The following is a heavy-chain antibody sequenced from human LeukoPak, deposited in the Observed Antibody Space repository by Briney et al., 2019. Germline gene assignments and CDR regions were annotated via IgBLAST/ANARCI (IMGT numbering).Heavy chain of an antibody. Sequence: GGSLRLSCAASGFTFSSYWMSWVRQAPGKGLEWVANIKQDGSEKYYVDSVKGRFTISRDNAKNSVYLQMNSLRAADTAVYYCARYRRYDILTGYCFDYWGQGPLVIVSS. CDR3: ARYRRYDILTGYCFDY. CDR2: IKQDGSEK. J-gene: IGHJ4*02. V-gene: IGHV3-7*01. D-gene: IGHD3-9*01. CDR1: GFTFSSYW.